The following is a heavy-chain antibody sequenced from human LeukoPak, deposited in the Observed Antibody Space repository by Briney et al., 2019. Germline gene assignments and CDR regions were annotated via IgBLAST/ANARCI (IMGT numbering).Heavy chain of an antibody. Sequence: TGGSLRLSCAASGFTFSDYYMGWIRQAPGKGLEWVSYISSSSSYTNYADSVKGRFTISRDNAKNSLYLQMNSLRAEDTAVYYCARHEAAALSSLDYWGQGTLVTVSS. CDR1: GFTFSDYY. CDR3: ARHEAAALSSLDY. J-gene: IGHJ4*02. D-gene: IGHD6-13*01. V-gene: IGHV3-11*03. CDR2: ISSSSSYT.